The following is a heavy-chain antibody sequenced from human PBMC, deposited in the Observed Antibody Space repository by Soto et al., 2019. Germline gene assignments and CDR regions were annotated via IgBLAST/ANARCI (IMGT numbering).Heavy chain of an antibody. V-gene: IGHV4-61*01. CDR2: IYYSGST. D-gene: IGHD3-10*01. Sequence: SETLSLTCTVSGGSVSSGSYYWSWIRQPPGKGLEWIGYIYYSGSTNYNPSLKSRVTISIDTSKNQFSLKLSSVTAADTAVYYCARDRGGSGSYYARFDYWGQGTLVTVSS. CDR3: ARDRGGSGSYYARFDY. CDR1: GGSVSSGSYY. J-gene: IGHJ4*02.